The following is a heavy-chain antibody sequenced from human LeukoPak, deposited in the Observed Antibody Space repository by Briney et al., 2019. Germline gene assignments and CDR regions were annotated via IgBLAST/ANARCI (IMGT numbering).Heavy chain of an antibody. CDR2: ITSTSSKI. V-gene: IGHV3-21*01. D-gene: IGHD3-3*01. Sequence: GGSLRLSCVASESTFSDYGMNWVRQAPGKGLEWISFITSTSSKIYYADSVKGRFTISRDNAMNSLYLQMNSLRVEDTAVYYCAGAIVDPFCFYYYMDVWGKGTTVTVSS. J-gene: IGHJ6*03. CDR3: AGAIVDPFCFYYYMDV. CDR1: ESTFSDYG.